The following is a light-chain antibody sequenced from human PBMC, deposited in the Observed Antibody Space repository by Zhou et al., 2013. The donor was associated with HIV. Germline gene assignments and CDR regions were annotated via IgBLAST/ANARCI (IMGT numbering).Light chain of an antibody. J-gene: IGKJ2*01. CDR2: GPS. CDR1: QSVRGSY. V-gene: IGKV3-20*01. CDR3: QHYGVSPYT. Sequence: EIVLTQSPGTLSLSPGERATLSCRASQSVRGSYSAWYQQKPGQAPRLLIYGPSNRATGIPDRFSGSVSGTDFTLTISRLEPEDFAVYYCQHYGVSPYTFGPGTKLEI.